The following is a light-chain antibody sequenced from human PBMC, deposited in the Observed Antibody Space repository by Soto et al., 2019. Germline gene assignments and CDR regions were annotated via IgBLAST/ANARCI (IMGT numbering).Light chain of an antibody. CDR1: QSISSY. J-gene: IGKJ1*01. V-gene: IGKV1-39*01. Sequence: DIQMTQSPSSLSASVGDRVTITFRASQSISSYLNWYQQKPGKAPKLLISGASSLETGVPSRFSGSGSGTEFTLTISSLQPEDVATYYCQKYNSARWTFGQGTKVDI. CDR2: GAS. CDR3: QKYNSARWT.